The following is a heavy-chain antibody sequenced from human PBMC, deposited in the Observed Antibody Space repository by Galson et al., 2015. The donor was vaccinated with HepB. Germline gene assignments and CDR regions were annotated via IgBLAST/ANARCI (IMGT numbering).Heavy chain of an antibody. Sequence: SETLSLTCTVSGGSISSYYWSWIRQPPGKGLEWIGYIYYSGSTNYNPSLKSRVTISVDTSKNQFSLKLSSVTAADTAVYYCARDRPAANYGMDVWGQGTTVTVSS. D-gene: IGHD2-2*01. CDR2: IYYSGST. CDR1: GGSISSYY. CDR3: ARDRPAANYGMDV. J-gene: IGHJ6*02. V-gene: IGHV4-59*01.